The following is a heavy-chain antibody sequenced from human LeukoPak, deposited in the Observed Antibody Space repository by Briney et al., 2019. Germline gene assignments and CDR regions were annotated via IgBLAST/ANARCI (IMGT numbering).Heavy chain of an antibody. V-gene: IGHV3-23*01. J-gene: IGHJ4*02. D-gene: IGHD3-9*01. Sequence: GGSLRLSCAASGFTFSSYAMSWVRQAPGKGLEWVSAISGSGGSTYYADSVKGRFTISRDNSKNTLYLQMNSLRAEDTAVYYCAKVGGPFDWLSPIDYWGQGTLVTVPS. CDR3: AKVGGPFDWLSPIDY. CDR1: GFTFSSYA. CDR2: ISGSGGST.